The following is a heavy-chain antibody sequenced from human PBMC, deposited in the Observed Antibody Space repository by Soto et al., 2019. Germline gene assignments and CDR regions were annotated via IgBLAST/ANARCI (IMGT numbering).Heavy chain of an antibody. J-gene: IGHJ1*01. CDR2: IVGGTGNL. CDR3: ASGGLPDPSGY. V-gene: IGHV1-58*01. Sequence: SVQLCGEAPAVTVTTSSVQWVRQALGQRLVCIGWIVGGTGNLKYAQQFQARVTITWEMSTTTSYMDLSSLRSEDPAVYYCASGGLPDPSGYWGQGTQVTGPS. CDR1: AVTVTTSS. D-gene: IGHD5-12*01.